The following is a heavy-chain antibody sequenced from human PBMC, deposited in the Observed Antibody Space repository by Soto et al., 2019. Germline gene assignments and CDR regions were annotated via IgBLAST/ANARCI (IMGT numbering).Heavy chain of an antibody. V-gene: IGHV3-74*01. J-gene: IGHJ3*02. CDR1: GFTFSTYW. D-gene: IGHD2-15*01. CDR2: ISTDGGST. Sequence: AGSLRLSCAASGFTFSTYWMHWFRQAPGKGLVWVSRISTDGGSTRYADSVRGRFTISRDNAKNTLYLRMNRLRGEDQAVYYCSRVRWRGGSCREALEIWGQALMVTVSS. CDR3: SRVRWRGGSCREALEI.